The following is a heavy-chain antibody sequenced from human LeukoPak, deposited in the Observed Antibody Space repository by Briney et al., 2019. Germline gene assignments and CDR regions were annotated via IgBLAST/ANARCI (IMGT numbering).Heavy chain of an antibody. J-gene: IGHJ4*02. D-gene: IGHD4-17*01. CDR2: ISGSGGST. V-gene: IGHV3-23*01. Sequence: GGSLRLSCAASGFTFSSYAMSWVRQAPGKGLEWVSAISGSGGSTYYADSVKGRFTISRDDSKNTLYLQMNSLRAEDTAVYYCAKVPTVTSEYYFDYWGQGTLVTVSS. CDR3: AKVPTVTSEYYFDY. CDR1: GFTFSSYA.